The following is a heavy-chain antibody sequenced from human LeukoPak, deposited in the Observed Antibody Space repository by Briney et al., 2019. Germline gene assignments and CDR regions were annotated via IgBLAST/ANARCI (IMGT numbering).Heavy chain of an antibody. CDR1: GFTFDAYA. J-gene: IGHJ3*02. Sequence: GGSLRLSCATSGFTFDAYAMHWVRQAPGKGLEWVSGISWNSGTIGYADSVKGRFTISRDNAKNSLYLQMNSLKAEDTALYFCAVDLYSSVWYGAFDMWGQGTMVTVST. CDR3: AVDLYSSVWYGAFDM. D-gene: IGHD6-19*01. CDR2: ISWNSGTI. V-gene: IGHV3-9*01.